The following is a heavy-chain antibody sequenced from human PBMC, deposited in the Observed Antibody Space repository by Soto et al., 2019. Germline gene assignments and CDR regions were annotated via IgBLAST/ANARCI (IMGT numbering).Heavy chain of an antibody. CDR2: IYYSGST. CDR3: ARASYYYDRSGAYNWFDP. J-gene: IGHJ5*02. Sequence: QVQLQESGPGLVKPSETLSLTCTVSGGSISSYYWSWIRQPPGKGLEWIGYIYYSGSTNYNPSLKSRVTISVDTSKNQFSLKLSSVIAADTAVYYCARASYYYDRSGAYNWFDPWGQGTLVTVSS. CDR1: GGSISSYY. V-gene: IGHV4-59*01. D-gene: IGHD3-22*01.